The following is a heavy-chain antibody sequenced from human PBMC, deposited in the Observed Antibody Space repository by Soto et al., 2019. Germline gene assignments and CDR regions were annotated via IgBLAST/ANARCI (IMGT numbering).Heavy chain of an antibody. J-gene: IGHJ4*02. D-gene: IGHD1-1*01. V-gene: IGHV1-18*01. Sequence: QFHLVQSGAEVKKPGASVKVSCKAPGYTFTSYGITWVRQAPGHGLEWMGWISAHNGNTDSAQKLQGRGIVTRDTSTRKAYMELRSLRSDDTAVYYGARGRYGDYWGQGALVTVSS. CDR2: ISAHNGNT. CDR1: GYTFTSYG. CDR3: ARGRYGDY.